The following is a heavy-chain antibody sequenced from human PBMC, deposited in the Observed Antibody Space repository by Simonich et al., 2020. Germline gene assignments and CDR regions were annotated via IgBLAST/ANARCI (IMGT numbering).Heavy chain of an antibody. Sequence: QVQLQESGPGLVKPSETLSLTCAVSGYSISSGYYWGWIRQPPGKGLEWIGSIYHRESTYNNPSLKSRVTISVDTSKNQFSLKLSSVTAADTAVYYCARVGYSNYYYYGMDVWGQGTTVTVSS. CDR3: ARVGYSNYYYYGMDV. J-gene: IGHJ6*02. D-gene: IGHD6-13*01. CDR2: IYHREST. CDR1: GYSISSGYY. V-gene: IGHV4-38-2*01.